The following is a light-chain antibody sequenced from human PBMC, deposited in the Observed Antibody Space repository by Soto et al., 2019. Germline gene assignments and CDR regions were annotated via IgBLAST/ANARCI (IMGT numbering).Light chain of an antibody. V-gene: IGKV3-15*01. CDR1: QSVSSN. Sequence: EIVMTQSPATLSVSPGERATLSCRASQSVSSNLAWYQQRPGQAPRLLIYGASTRATGIPARIGGSGSGTEFTLTISSLQSEDFAVYYCQQHNNWPFTFGQGTKLEIK. J-gene: IGKJ2*01. CDR2: GAS. CDR3: QQHNNWPFT.